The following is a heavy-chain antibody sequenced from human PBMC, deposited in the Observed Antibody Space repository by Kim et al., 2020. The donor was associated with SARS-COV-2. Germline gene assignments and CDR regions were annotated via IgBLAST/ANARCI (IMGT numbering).Heavy chain of an antibody. CDR1: GFTFGNYA. Sequence: GGSLRLSCAASGFTFGNYAMHWVRQAPGRGLEWLSDISRDSRHKDYADSVKGRFTISRDNAKNSLYLQMNSLRVEDTALYYCAKDSLGSIDYWGQGTLVTVSS. D-gene: IGHD1-26*01. V-gene: IGHV3-9*01. J-gene: IGHJ4*02. CDR2: ISRDSRHK. CDR3: AKDSLGSIDY.